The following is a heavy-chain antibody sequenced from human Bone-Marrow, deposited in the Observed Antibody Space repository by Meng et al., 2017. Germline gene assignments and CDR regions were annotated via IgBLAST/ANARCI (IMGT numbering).Heavy chain of an antibody. V-gene: IGHV3-73*02. CDR2: SRSKTDTYAT. Sequence: EVDGVESGGGLVQSGGSLKLSWVVSGFTFSGSDVHWVRQASGKGLDWVGRSRSKTDTYATACAASVKGRFTISRDDSKNTAYLQLNSLKTEDTAVYYCTVFSRGHIWGQGTMVTVSS. CDR3: TVFSRGHI. D-gene: IGHD3-3*02. CDR1: GFTFSGSD. J-gene: IGHJ3*02.